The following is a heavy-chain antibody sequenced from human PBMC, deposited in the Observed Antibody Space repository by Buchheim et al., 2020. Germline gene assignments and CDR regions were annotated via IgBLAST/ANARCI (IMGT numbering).Heavy chain of an antibody. V-gene: IGHV3-30*18. CDR1: GFTFSSYG. CDR2: ISYDGSNK. J-gene: IGHJ4*02. D-gene: IGHD3-10*01. Sequence: QVQLVESGGGVVQPGRSLRLSCAASGFTFSSYGMHWVRQAPGKGLEWVAVISYDGSNKYYAGSVKGRFTISRDNSKNTLYLQMNSLRAEDTAVYYCANDTPIGNYFDYWGQGTL. CDR3: ANDTPIGNYFDY.